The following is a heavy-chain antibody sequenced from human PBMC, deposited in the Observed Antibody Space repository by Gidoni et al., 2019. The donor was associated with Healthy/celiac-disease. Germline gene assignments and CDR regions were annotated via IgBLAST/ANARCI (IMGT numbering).Heavy chain of an antibody. J-gene: IGHJ6*02. Sequence: QVTLRESGPALVKHTQTLTLTCTFSGFSLSTSGMCVSWIRQPPGKALEWLARIDWDDDKYYSTSLKTRLTISKDTSKNQVVLTMTNMDPVDTATYYCARMVEGGYDSFDYYYGMDVWGQGTTVTVSS. V-gene: IGHV2-70*15. CDR2: IDWDDDK. CDR1: GFSLSTSGMC. D-gene: IGHD5-12*01. CDR3: ARMVEGGYDSFDYYYGMDV.